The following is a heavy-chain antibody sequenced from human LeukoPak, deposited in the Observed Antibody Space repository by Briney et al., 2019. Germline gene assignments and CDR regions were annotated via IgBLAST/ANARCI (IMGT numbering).Heavy chain of an antibody. CDR2: ISSSSYI. D-gene: IGHD1-26*01. CDR1: GFTFSSYS. J-gene: IGHJ4*02. CDR3: AKRAHTGSYYAAFDY. Sequence: PGGSLRLSCAASGFTFSSYSMNWVRQAPGKGLEWVSSISSSSYIYYADSVKGRFTISRDNAKNSLYLQMNSLRAEDTAVYYCAKRAHTGSYYAAFDYWGQGTLVTVSS. V-gene: IGHV3-21*04.